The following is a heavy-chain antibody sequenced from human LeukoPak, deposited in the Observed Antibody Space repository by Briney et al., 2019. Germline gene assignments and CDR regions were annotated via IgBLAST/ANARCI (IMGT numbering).Heavy chain of an antibody. Sequence: SETLSLTCTVSGGSISSYYWSWIRQPAGKGLEWIGRIYTSGSTNYNPSLKSRVTMSVDTFKNQFSLKLSSVTAADTAVYYCARGPDIVVVPAATYYYYGMDVWGQGTTVTVSS. J-gene: IGHJ6*02. V-gene: IGHV4-4*07. CDR3: ARGPDIVVVPAATYYYYGMDV. D-gene: IGHD2-2*01. CDR2: IYTSGST. CDR1: GGSISSYY.